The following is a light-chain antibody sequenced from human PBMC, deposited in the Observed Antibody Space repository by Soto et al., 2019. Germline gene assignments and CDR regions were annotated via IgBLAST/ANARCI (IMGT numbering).Light chain of an antibody. CDR1: QSVSIN. V-gene: IGKV3-15*01. CDR3: QQYNNWPRT. Sequence: EIVMTQSPATLSVSPGERATLSCRACQSVSINLAWYQQKPGQAPRLLIYGASTRATGIPARFGGSGSGTEFTLTISSLQSEDFAVYYCQQYNNWPRTFGQGTKVEIK. J-gene: IGKJ1*01. CDR2: GAS.